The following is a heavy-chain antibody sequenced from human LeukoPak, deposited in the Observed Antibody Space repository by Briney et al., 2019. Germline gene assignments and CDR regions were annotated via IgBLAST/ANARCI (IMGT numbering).Heavy chain of an antibody. J-gene: IGHJ4*02. V-gene: IGHV3-23*01. CDR2: MCGSGNST. Sequence: GGSLRLSCAASGFTFSSYAMSWVRQVPGKGLERVSVMCGSGNSTFYADSVKGRFTISRDNSKNTLYLQMNSLRVEDTAIYYCAKDLEYSYNAARGFFDYWGQGTLVTVSS. D-gene: IGHD5-18*01. CDR3: AKDLEYSYNAARGFFDY. CDR1: GFTFSSYA.